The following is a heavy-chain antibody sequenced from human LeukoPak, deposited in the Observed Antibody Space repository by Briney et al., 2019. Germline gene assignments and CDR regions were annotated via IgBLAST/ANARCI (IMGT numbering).Heavy chain of an antibody. CDR1: GFTFNNYA. V-gene: IGHV3-30-3*01. D-gene: IGHD6-19*01. CDR2: ITYDGNNQ. J-gene: IGHJ4*02. Sequence: GGSLRLSCAASGFTFNNYAIHWVRQAPGKGLEWVAVITYDGNNQYYADSVKGRFTVSRDNSRNTVNLQMNSLRGEDTAVYYCARAPVRGAVAGVDYWGQGTLVTVSS. CDR3: ARAPVRGAVAGVDY.